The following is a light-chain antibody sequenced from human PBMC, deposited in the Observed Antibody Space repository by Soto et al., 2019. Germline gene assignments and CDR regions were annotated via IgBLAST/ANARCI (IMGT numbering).Light chain of an antibody. Sequence: QSALTQPPSASGSPGQSVAISCTGTASDIGGYTFVSWYQQYPGKAPKLLIYDVNKRPSGVPDRFSGSKSGNTASLTVSGLQAEDEADYYCSAHGGTNPYVFGTGTKVTVL. CDR1: ASDIGGYTF. V-gene: IGLV2-8*01. CDR2: DVN. J-gene: IGLJ1*01. CDR3: SAHGGTNPYV.